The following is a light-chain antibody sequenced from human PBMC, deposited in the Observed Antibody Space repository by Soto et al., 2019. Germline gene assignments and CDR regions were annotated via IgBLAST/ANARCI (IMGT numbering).Light chain of an antibody. Sequence: EIVITQSPATLSVPQGERATLSCRASHSVSSNLALYQQKPRHAPRLLIYGAASRATGSPARFSGSGSGTDLTLTISSLQPEDSAIYYCHQRNIWPPVTFGQGTQLEIK. CDR1: HSVSSN. V-gene: IGKV3-15*01. CDR2: GAA. CDR3: HQRNIWPPVT. J-gene: IGKJ5*01.